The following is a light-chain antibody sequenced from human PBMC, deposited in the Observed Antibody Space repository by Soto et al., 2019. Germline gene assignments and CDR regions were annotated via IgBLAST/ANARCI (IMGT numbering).Light chain of an antibody. V-gene: IGKV1-27*01. CDR1: QGISNY. CDR2: ASS. Sequence: DIQMTQSPSSLSASVGDRVTITCRASQGISNYLAWYQQKPGKVPKLLVYASSPLQSGVPSRFSGSGSGTDFTLTISSLRPGDVATYYCQKYNSAPRTFGQGTKVEIK. J-gene: IGKJ1*01. CDR3: QKYNSAPRT.